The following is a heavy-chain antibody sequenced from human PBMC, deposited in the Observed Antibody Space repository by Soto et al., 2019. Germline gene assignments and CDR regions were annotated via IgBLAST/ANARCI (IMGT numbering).Heavy chain of an antibody. J-gene: IGHJ5*02. CDR3: VRGGGGGLFDP. CDR1: GFTFGDSY. Sequence: GGSLRLSCAGSGFTFGDSYMSWIRQAPGKGLEWLSYISPGSRYPAYADSVKGRFTISRDNAKRSLYLQMMGLTAEDTAIYYCVRGGGGGLFDPWGQGTMVTVSS. V-gene: IGHV3-11*06. D-gene: IGHD2-15*01. CDR2: ISPGSRYP.